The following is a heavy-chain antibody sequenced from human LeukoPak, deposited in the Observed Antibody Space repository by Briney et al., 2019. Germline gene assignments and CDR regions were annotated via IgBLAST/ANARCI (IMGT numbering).Heavy chain of an antibody. CDR1: GGPLSGYS. CDR2: INDRGST. V-gene: IGHV4-34*01. Sequence: SETLSLTCAIYGGPLSGYSWSWIRQPPGKGLEWIGEINDRGSTTYNPSLQSRPSMSLDTSRNQFSLTLGSMTAADTAVYFCARSGRYQIYWGQGTLVTVSS. J-gene: IGHJ4*02. CDR3: ARSGRYQIY. D-gene: IGHD3-10*01.